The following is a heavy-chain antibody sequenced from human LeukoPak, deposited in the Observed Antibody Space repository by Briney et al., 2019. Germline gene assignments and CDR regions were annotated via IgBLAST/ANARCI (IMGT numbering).Heavy chain of an antibody. V-gene: IGHV3-11*06. D-gene: IGHD1-26*01. Sequence: PGGSLRLSCAASGFTFSDYYMSWIRQAPGKGLEWVSSISGGSDDIYYADSVKGRFTISRDNSKNSLYLQMKRLRAEDTALYYCARRGYSDYSGFDYWGQGTLVTVSS. CDR2: ISGGSDDI. J-gene: IGHJ4*02. CDR1: GFTFSDYY. CDR3: ARRGYSDYSGFDY.